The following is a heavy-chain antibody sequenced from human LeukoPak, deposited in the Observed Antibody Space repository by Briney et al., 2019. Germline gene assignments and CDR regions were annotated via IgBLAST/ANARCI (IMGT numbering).Heavy chain of an antibody. V-gene: IGHV2-5*01. J-gene: IGHJ4*02. Sequence: SGPTLVNPTQTLTLTCTFSGFSLSTSGVGVGWIRQPPGKALEWLALIYWNDDKRYSPSLKSRVTITKDTSKNQVVLTMTNMDPVDTATYYCAHRRREGTVTTGFDYWGQGTLVTVSS. CDR1: GFSLSTSGVG. CDR3: AHRRREGTVTTGFDY. CDR2: IYWNDDK. D-gene: IGHD4-17*01.